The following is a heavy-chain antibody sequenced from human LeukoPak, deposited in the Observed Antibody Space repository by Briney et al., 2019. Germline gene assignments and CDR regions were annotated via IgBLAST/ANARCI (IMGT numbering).Heavy chain of an antibody. Sequence: GESLKISCKGSGYSFPNYWIGWVRQMPGKGLEWLGILYPGDSDTRYSPSFQGQVTISADKSISTAYLQWSSLKASDTTVYYCARRGNYGLDNFDYWGQGTLVTVSS. CDR3: ARRGNYGLDNFDY. V-gene: IGHV5-51*01. D-gene: IGHD1-7*01. J-gene: IGHJ4*02. CDR1: GYSFPNYW. CDR2: LYPGDSDT.